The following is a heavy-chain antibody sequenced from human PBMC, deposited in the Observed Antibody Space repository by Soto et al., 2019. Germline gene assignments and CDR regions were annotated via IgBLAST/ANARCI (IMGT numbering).Heavy chain of an antibody. CDR1: GFTFSSYG. Sequence: GGSLRLSCAASGFTFSSYGMHWVRQAPGKGLEWVAVISYDGSNKYYADSVKGRFTISRDNSKNTLYLQMNSLRAEDTAVYYCAKDYSSGWYVSYYLDYWGQGTLVTVSS. J-gene: IGHJ4*02. V-gene: IGHV3-30*18. CDR2: ISYDGSNK. CDR3: AKDYSSGWYVSYYLDY. D-gene: IGHD6-19*01.